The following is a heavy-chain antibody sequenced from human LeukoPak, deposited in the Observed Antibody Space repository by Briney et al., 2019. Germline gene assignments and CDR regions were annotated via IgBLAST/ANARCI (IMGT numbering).Heavy chain of an antibody. D-gene: IGHD2-2*01. CDR3: ARGAHCSSTSCDWFDP. CDR2: IYTSGST. J-gene: IGHJ5*02. V-gene: IGHV4-4*07. CDR1: GGSISSYY. Sequence: SETLSLTCTVSGGSISSYYWSWIRQPAGKGLEWIGRIYTSGSTNYNPSLKSRVTISVDTSKNQFSLKLSSVTAADTAVYYCARGAHCSSTSCDWFDPWGQGTLVTVSS.